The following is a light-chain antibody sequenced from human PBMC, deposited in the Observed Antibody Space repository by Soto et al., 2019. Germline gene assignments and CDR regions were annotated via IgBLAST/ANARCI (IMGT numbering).Light chain of an antibody. CDR2: LGS. CDR1: QSLLHSNGYNY. V-gene: IGKV2-28*01. CDR3: MQALQTPT. J-gene: IGKJ1*01. Sequence: DFVMTQSPLSLPVTPGEPVSISCRSSQSLLHSNGYNYLDWYLQKPGQSPQLLIYLGSNRASGVPDRFRGSGSGTHFTLKISRVEAEDVGVYYCMQALQTPTFGQGTKVEIK.